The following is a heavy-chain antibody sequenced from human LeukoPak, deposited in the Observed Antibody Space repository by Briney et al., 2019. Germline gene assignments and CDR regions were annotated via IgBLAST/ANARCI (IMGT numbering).Heavy chain of an antibody. D-gene: IGHD3-16*01. CDR2: IYYSGST. V-gene: IGHV4-30-4*07. J-gene: IGHJ5*02. Sequence: SETLSLTCTVSGGSISSGGYSWSWIRQPPGKGLEWIGYIYYSGSTYYNPSLKSRVTISVDTSKNQFSLKLSSVTAADTAVYYCARVEGSAPWGNWFDPWGQGTLVTVSS. CDR3: ARVEGSAPWGNWFDP. CDR1: GGSISSGGYS.